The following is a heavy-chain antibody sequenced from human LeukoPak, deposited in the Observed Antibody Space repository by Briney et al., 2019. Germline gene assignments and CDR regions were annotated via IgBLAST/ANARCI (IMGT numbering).Heavy chain of an antibody. D-gene: IGHD5-24*01. CDR2: ISSSGSTI. CDR1: GFTFSDYY. CDR3: ARSYNKISYYFDY. Sequence: PGGSLRLSCAASGFTFSDYYMSWIRQAPGKGLEWVSCISSSGSTIYYADSVKGRFTISRDNAKNSLYLRMNSLRAEDTAVYYCARSYNKISYYFDYWGQGTLVTVSS. J-gene: IGHJ4*02. V-gene: IGHV3-11*01.